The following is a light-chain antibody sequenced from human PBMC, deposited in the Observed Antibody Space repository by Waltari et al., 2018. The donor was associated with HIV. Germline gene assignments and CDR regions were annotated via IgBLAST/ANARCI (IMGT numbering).Light chain of an antibody. V-gene: IGLV1-51*01. CDR3: ATWDNRLTTVL. CDR2: DDD. Sequence: QSVLPQPPSVSAAPGQHVTISCSGGRSTVWASYFSWYQQLPVAAPKLLIFDDDQRPSGIPDRFSGSKSGTSATLGITGLQTGDEADYYCATWDNRLTTVLFGGGTKLTVL. J-gene: IGLJ2*01. CDR1: RSTVWASY.